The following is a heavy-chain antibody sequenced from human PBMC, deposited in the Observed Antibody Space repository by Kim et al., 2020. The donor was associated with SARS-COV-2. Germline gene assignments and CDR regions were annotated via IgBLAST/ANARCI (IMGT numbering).Heavy chain of an antibody. CDR1: GGSVSSGSYY. CDR2: IYYSGST. V-gene: IGHV4-61*01. CDR3: AGGSGSEWGGYWYFDL. J-gene: IGHJ2*01. D-gene: IGHD3-10*01. Sequence: SETLSLTCTVPGGSVSSGSYYWSWIRQPPGKGLEWIGYIYYSGSTNYNPSLKSRVTISVDTSKNQFSLKLSSVTAADTAVYYCAGGSGSEWGGYWYFDLWGRGTLVTVSS.